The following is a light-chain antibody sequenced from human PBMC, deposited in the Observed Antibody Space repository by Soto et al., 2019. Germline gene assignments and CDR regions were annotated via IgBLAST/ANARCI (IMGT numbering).Light chain of an antibody. CDR1: QSISSW. Sequence: DIQMAQSPSTLSASVGGRVTITCRASQSISSWLAWYQQKPGKAPKLLIYDASTLESGVSSRFSGSGSGTEFTLTISSLQPDDFATYYCQQCNSYSRTFGQGTKVDIK. V-gene: IGKV1-5*01. CDR2: DAS. CDR3: QQCNSYSRT. J-gene: IGKJ1*01.